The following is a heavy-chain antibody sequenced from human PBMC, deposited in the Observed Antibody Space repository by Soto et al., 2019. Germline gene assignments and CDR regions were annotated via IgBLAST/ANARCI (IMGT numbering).Heavy chain of an antibody. D-gene: IGHD2-15*01. V-gene: IGHV3-33*01. CDR1: GFTFSSYG. J-gene: IGHJ3*02. CDR3: TVVVAAVDAFDI. Sequence: QVQLVESGGGVVQPGRSLRLSCAASGFTFSSYGMHWVRQAPGKGLEWVAVIWYDGSNKYYADSVKGRFTISRDNSKNTLYLKMNSLRAEDTAVYYCTVVVAAVDAFDIWGQGTMVTVSS. CDR2: IWYDGSNK.